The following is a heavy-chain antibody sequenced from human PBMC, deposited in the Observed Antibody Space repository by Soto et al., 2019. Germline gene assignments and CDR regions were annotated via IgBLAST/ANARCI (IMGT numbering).Heavy chain of an antibody. CDR1: GFTFSSYA. CDR2: ISYDGSNK. V-gene: IGHV3-30-3*01. J-gene: IGHJ4*02. D-gene: IGHD1-26*01. CDR3: ARELGYFDY. Sequence: QVQLVESGGGVVQPGRSLRLSCAASGFTFSSYAMHWVRQAPGKGLEWVAVISYDGSNKYYADSVKGQFTISRDNSKNTLYLQMNSLRAEDTAVYYCARELGYFDYWGQGTLVTVSS.